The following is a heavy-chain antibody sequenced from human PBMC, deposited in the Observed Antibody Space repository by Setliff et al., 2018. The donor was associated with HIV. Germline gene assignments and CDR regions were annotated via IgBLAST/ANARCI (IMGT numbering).Heavy chain of an antibody. Sequence: GGSLRLSCAASGFTFSNYAMSWVRQVPGKGLEWVARIKSKTDGETTDYSAPVKGRFIISRDDSNNRLFLQMDTLKIEDTAMYYCTTATAWGWGQGTLVTVSS. J-gene: IGHJ4*02. CDR3: TTATAWG. V-gene: IGHV3-15*01. CDR1: GFTFSNYA. CDR2: IKSKTDGETT. D-gene: IGHD3-16*01.